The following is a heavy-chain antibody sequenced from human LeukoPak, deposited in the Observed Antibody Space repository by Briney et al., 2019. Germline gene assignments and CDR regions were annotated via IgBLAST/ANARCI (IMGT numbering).Heavy chain of an antibody. V-gene: IGHV1-2*02. CDR1: GYTFTGYY. CDR2: TNPNSGGT. Sequence: VASVKVSCKASGYTFTGYYMHWVRQAPGQGLEWMGWTNPNSGGTNYAQKFQGRVTMTRDTSISTAYMELSSLRSEDTAVYYCARTYDYVWGSYRSHSFDSWGQGTLVTVSS. CDR3: ARTYDYVWGSYRSHSFDS. J-gene: IGHJ4*02. D-gene: IGHD3-16*02.